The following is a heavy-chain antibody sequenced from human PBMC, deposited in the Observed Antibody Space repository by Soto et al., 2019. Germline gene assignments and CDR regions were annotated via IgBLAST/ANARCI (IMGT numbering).Heavy chain of an antibody. V-gene: IGHV3-9*01. CDR1: GFTFDGYA. CDR2: ISWNSGSI. CDR3: AKGGRVSYYMDV. Sequence: GGSLGLSCAASGFTFDGYAMHWVRQAPGKGLERVSGISWNSGSIGYADSVKGRFTISRDNAKNFLYLQMNSLRAEDTALYYCAKGGRVSYYMDVWGKGTTVTVCS. D-gene: IGHD3-16*02. J-gene: IGHJ6*03.